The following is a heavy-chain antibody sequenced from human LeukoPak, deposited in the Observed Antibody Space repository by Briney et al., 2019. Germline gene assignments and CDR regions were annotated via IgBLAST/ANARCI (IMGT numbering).Heavy chain of an antibody. CDR2: IAHDGVNK. D-gene: IGHD6-19*01. V-gene: IGHV3-30*03. Sequence: PGGSLRLSGATSGFTLSSYGMHWVRQAPGKGLDWVAIIAHDGVNKYYTDSVKGRFTISRDNSGNTLFLQMNSLRPEDTAVYYCARDWGASGWYNWFDPWGQGTLVTVSS. CDR3: ARDWGASGWYNWFDP. CDR1: GFTLSSYG. J-gene: IGHJ5*02.